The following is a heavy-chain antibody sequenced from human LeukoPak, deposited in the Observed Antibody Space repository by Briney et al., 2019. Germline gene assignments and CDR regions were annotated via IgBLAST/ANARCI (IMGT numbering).Heavy chain of an antibody. V-gene: IGHV4-59*08. CDR3: AGRNYGSGTYDY. Sequence: SETLSLTCTVSGGSISSYYWSWIRQPPGKGLEWIGHMYYSGNTDYNPSLKSRVTISIDTSKNQFSLKLSSVTAADTAVYYCAGRNYGSGTYDYWGQGTLVTVSS. D-gene: IGHD3-10*01. CDR2: MYYSGNT. J-gene: IGHJ4*02. CDR1: GGSISSYY.